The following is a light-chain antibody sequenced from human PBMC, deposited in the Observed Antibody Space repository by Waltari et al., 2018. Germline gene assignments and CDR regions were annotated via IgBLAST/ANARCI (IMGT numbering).Light chain of an antibody. CDR1: RLRNYY. V-gene: IGLV3-19*01. Sequence: SSELTQDPAVSVAFGQTVRMTYQGDRLRNYYAGCYQQKPGQAPVLVIYGKNNRPSGIPDRFSGSSSGNTASLTITGAQAEDEADYYCNSRDSSGNPLYVFGTGTKVTVL. CDR3: NSRDSSGNPLYV. CDR2: GKN. J-gene: IGLJ1*01.